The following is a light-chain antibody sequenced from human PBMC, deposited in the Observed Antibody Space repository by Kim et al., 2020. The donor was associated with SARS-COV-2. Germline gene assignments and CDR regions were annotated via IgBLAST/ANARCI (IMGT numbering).Light chain of an antibody. J-gene: IGKJ1*01. V-gene: IGKV3D-20*01. Sequence: SPEGAAVPSSGTSSSITRKSLSRYQQRHGHTPRLLIYYVSTRGTGIPYRVSGSGSGTDFTLTISRLEPEEFAVYHCQKNSGSPRTFGQGTKVDIK. CDR3: QKNSGSPRT. CDR1: SSITRKS. CDR2: YVS.